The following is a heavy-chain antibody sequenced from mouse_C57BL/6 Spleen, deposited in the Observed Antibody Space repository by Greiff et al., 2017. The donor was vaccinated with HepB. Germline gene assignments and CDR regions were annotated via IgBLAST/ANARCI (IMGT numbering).Heavy chain of an antibody. CDR1: GFTFSDYG. CDR3: ARTLYYYGSSYDYFDY. V-gene: IGHV5-17*01. D-gene: IGHD1-1*01. J-gene: IGHJ2*01. CDR2: ISSGSSTI. Sequence: EVQVVESGGGLVKPGGSLKLSCAASGFTFSDYGMHWVRQAPEKGLEWVAYISSGSSTIYYADTVKGRFTISRDNAKNTLFLQMTSLRSEDTAMYYCARTLYYYGSSYDYFDYWGQGTTLTVSS.